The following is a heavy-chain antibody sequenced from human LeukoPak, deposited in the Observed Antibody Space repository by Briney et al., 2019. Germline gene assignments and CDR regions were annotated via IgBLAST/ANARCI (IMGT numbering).Heavy chain of an antibody. V-gene: IGHV1-69*13. CDR2: IIPIFGTV. J-gene: IGHJ4*02. Sequence: SVKVSCKASGGTFSIYTISWVRQAPGQGLEWMGGIIPIFGTVNYAQQFQGRVTITADESATTAYMELSSLRSEDTAVYYCARVDGDYGHDEVDFDYWGQGTLVTASS. CDR3: ARVDGDYGHDEVDFDY. CDR1: GGTFSIYT. D-gene: IGHD4-17*01.